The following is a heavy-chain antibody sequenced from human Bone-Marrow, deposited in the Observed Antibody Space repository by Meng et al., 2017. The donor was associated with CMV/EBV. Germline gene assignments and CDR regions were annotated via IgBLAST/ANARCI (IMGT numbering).Heavy chain of an antibody. CDR1: GFTFSSYS. J-gene: IGHJ3*02. CDR3: ARGRGSLLGI. D-gene: IGHD3-16*01. V-gene: IGHV3-21*01. Sequence: GGPLRLSCAASGFTFSSYSMNWVRQAPGKGLEWVSSISTSSSYIYYADSVKGRFTISRDNAKNSLYLQMNSLRAEDTAVYYCARGRGSLLGIWGQGTMVTVSS. CDR2: ISTSSSYI.